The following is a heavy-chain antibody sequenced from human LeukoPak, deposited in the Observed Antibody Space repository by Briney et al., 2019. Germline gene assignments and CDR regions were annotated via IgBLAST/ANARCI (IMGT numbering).Heavy chain of an antibody. V-gene: IGHV3-7*01. J-gene: IGHJ5*02. CDR2: IKQDGSEK. CDR3: ARDPYYYGSGSYYNPRRSRFDP. CDR1: GFTFKNYW. D-gene: IGHD3-10*01. Sequence: GGSLRLSCAASGFTFKNYWMSWVRQAPGKGLEWVANIKQDGSEKYCVDSVKGRFTISRDNARNSLYLQMNSLRAEDTAVYYCARDPYYYGSGSYYNPRRSRFDPWGQGTLVTVSS.